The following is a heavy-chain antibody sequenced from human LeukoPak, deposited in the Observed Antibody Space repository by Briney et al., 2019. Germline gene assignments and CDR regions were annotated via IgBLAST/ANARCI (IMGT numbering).Heavy chain of an antibody. CDR2: IYYSGSI. CDR1: AGFTSNYY. D-gene: IGHD2-2*01. Sequence: SETLSLTSTVSAGFTSNYYWMWIRQPPGKGLEWIGYIYYSGSINYNPSLKSRVTISVDTSKNQFSLKLSSVTAADTAVYYCARGEYRYYFDYWGQGTLVTVSS. J-gene: IGHJ4*02. V-gene: IGHV4-59*01. CDR3: ARGEYRYYFDY.